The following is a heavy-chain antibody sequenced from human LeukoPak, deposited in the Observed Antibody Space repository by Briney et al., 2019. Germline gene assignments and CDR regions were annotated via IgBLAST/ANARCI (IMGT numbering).Heavy chain of an antibody. Sequence: SETPSLTCTVSGGSISSYYWSWIRQPAGKGLEWIGRIYTSGSTNYDPSLKSRVTMSVDTSKNQFSLKLSSVTATDTAVYYCASGQGHQLNWFDPWGQGTLVTVSS. CDR1: GGSISSYY. CDR3: ASGQGHQLNWFDP. J-gene: IGHJ5*02. V-gene: IGHV4-4*07. D-gene: IGHD2-2*01. CDR2: IYTSGST.